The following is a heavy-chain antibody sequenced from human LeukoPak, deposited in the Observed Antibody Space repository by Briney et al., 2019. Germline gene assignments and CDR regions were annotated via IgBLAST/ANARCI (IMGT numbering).Heavy chain of an antibody. CDR2: TRNKANSYTT. Sequence: GGSLRLSCAVSGITLNNYGMTWVRQAPGKGLEWIGRTRNKANSYTTEYAASVKGRFTISRDDSKNSLYLQMNSLKTEDTAVYYCARWDSAVTGYYWGQGTLVTVSS. V-gene: IGHV3-72*01. CDR3: ARWDSAVTGYY. CDR1: GITLNNYG. D-gene: IGHD3-9*01. J-gene: IGHJ4*02.